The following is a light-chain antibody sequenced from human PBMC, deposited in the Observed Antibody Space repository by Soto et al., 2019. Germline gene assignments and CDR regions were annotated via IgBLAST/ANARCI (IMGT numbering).Light chain of an antibody. CDR2: ENN. CDR3: ESGSETGDGILTVV. J-gene: IGLJ2*01. Sequence: QSVLTQPPSVSAAPGQKVTISCSGSSPNIGKNYVSWYQQFPGTAPKLLIYENNKRPSGVPDRFSASKSGTSATLGITGLHTGDKVDYYCESGSETGDGILTVVFGGGTKLTVL. CDR1: SPNIGKNY. V-gene: IGLV1-51*02.